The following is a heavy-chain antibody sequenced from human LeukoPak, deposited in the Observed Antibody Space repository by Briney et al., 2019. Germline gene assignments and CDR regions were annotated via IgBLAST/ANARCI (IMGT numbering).Heavy chain of an antibody. Sequence: GGSLRLSCAASGFTFSNYAMHWVRQAPGKGLEWVAVISYDGRNEFYADSVKGRFTISRDNSKNTLELQMNSLRAEDTAVYYCAREGHWVVHGFYYMDVWGKGTTVTVSS. D-gene: IGHD2-15*01. CDR2: ISYDGRNE. CDR1: GFTFSNYA. V-gene: IGHV3-30*01. J-gene: IGHJ6*03. CDR3: AREGHWVVHGFYYMDV.